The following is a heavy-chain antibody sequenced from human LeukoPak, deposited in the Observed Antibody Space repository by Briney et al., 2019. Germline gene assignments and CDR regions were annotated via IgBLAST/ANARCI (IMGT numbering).Heavy chain of an antibody. CDR1: GGTVSSYY. V-gene: IGHV4-59*02. Sequence: PSETLSLTCTVSGGTVSSYYWSWIRQPPGKGLEWIGYIFYTGSTKSNPSLNSRVTISVDMSKNQFSLRLSSVTAADTAVYYCARGGGSGYYPGDYWGQGTLVTVSS. CDR2: IFYTGST. CDR3: ARGGGSGYYPGDY. D-gene: IGHD3-22*01. J-gene: IGHJ4*02.